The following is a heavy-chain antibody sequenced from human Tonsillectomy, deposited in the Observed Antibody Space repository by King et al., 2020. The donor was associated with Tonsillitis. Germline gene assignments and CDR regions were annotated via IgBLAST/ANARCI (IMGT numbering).Heavy chain of an antibody. CDR1: GFPFNIYA. D-gene: IGHD5-24*01. Sequence: VQLVESGGGLVQPGGSLRLSCAASGFPFNIYAMTWVRQAPGKGLEWVSSIYRSGVSTFYADSVQGRFTISRDNSKNTLYLQMHSLRAEDTALYYCAKDLSPARGNRDGYNYYPNDAFDVWGQGTMVTVSS. J-gene: IGHJ3*01. CDR2: IYRSGVST. CDR3: AKDLSPARGNRDGYNYYPNDAFDV. V-gene: IGHV3-23*04.